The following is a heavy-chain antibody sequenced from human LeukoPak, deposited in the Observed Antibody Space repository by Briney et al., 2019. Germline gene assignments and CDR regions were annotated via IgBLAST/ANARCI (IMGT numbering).Heavy chain of an antibody. CDR2: INPSGGST. J-gene: IGHJ4*02. CDR1: GYTFTSYY. V-gene: IGHV1-46*01. Sequence: ASVKVSCKASGYTFTSYYMHWVRQAPGQGLEWMGIINPSGGSTSYAQKFQGRVAMTRDTSTSTVYMELSSLRSEDTAVYYCARDYCTNGVCYPWTDWGQGTLVTVSS. D-gene: IGHD2-8*01. CDR3: ARDYCTNGVCYPWTD.